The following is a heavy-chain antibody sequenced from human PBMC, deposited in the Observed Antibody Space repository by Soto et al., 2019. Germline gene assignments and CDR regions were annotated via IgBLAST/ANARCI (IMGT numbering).Heavy chain of an antibody. V-gene: IGHV3-15*01. J-gene: IGHJ4*02. D-gene: IGHD3-10*01. CDR2: IKSKTDGGTA. CDR1: GFTFTNAW. Sequence: GGSLRLSCAASGFTFTNAWMSWVRQAPGKGLEWVGRIKSKTDGGTADFAAPVKGRFSISRDDSKNTLYLQMNSLKTEDTAIYYCSTSREGIGSPLGYLGQGTRVTVSS. CDR3: STSREGIGSPLGY.